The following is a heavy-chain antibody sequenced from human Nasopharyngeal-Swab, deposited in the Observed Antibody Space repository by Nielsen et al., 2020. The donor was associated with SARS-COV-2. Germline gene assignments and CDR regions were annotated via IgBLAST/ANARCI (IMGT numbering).Heavy chain of an antibody. CDR1: GGSISSGGYY. D-gene: IGHD3-22*01. J-gene: IGHJ3*02. CDR3: ARAAITMIVVVSAFDI. V-gene: IGHV4-31*03. CDR2: IYYSGST. Sequence: SDTLSLTCTVSGGSISSGGYYWSWIRQHPGKGLEWIGYIYYSGSTYYNPSLKSRVTISVDTSKNQFSLKLSSVTAADTAVYYCARAAITMIVVVSAFDIWGQGTMVTVSS.